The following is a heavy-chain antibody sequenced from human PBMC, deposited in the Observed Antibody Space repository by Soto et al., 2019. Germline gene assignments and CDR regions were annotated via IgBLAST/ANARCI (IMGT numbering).Heavy chain of an antibody. D-gene: IGHD1-26*01. J-gene: IGHJ4*02. CDR2: INHSGST. V-gene: IGHV4-34*01. Sequence: QVQLQQWGAGLLKPSETLSLTCAVYGGSFSGYYWSWIRQPPGKGLEWIGEINHSGSTNYNPSLKSRVTISVDTSKNQFALKLSSVTAADTAVYYCARVQWELTGLCDYWGQGTLVTVSS. CDR3: ARVQWELTGLCDY. CDR1: GGSFSGYY.